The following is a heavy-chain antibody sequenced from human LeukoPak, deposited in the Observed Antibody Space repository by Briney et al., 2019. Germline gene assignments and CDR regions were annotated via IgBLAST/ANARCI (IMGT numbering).Heavy chain of an antibody. J-gene: IGHJ3*02. CDR1: GGTFSTYA. CDR3: ARDRSFSSPDAFDI. V-gene: IGHV1-69*05. CDR2: IIPIFGTA. Sequence: GASVKVSCKASGGTFSTYAVSWVRQAPGQGLEWMGGIIPIFGTANYAQKFQGRVTITTDESTSTVYVELSSLRSEDTAVYYCARDRSFSSPDAFDIWGQGTMVTVSS. D-gene: IGHD6-6*01.